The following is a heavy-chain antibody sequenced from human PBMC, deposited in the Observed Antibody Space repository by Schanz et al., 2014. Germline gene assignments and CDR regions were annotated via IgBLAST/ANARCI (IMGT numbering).Heavy chain of an antibody. CDR3: ARDYESDLSSPRHDAFDV. Sequence: EVQLVESGGGLAQPGGSLRLSCAASGITFSGYSMNWVRQAPGKGLEWVSYISGSSSTKYYADSVKGRFTISRDNGKNSLFLQRNSVRAEATAVYFCARDYESDLSSPRHDAFDVWGQGTVVTVSS. CDR2: ISGSSSTK. CDR1: GITFSGYS. D-gene: IGHD3-22*01. J-gene: IGHJ3*01. V-gene: IGHV3-48*01.